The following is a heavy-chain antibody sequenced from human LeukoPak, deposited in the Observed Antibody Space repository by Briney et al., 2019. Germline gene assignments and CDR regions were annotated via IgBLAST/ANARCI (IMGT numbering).Heavy chain of an antibody. V-gene: IGHV1-8*02. CDR3: ARVYGPIDY. CDR2: MNPNSGNT. D-gene: IGHD2-8*01. CDR1: GYTFTGYY. Sequence: ASVKVSCKASGYTFTGYYMHWVRQAPGQGLEWMGWMNPNSGNTGYPQKFQDRVTMTRDTSISTAYMELSSLRSEDTAVYYCARVYGPIDYWGQGTLVTVSS. J-gene: IGHJ4*02.